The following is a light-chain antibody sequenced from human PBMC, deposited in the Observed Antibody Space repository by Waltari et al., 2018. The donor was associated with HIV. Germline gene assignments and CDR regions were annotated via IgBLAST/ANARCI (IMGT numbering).Light chain of an antibody. CDR1: SGSIASSY. CDR2: EDN. CDR3: QSYDTTTPVV. V-gene: IGLV6-57*01. J-gene: IGLJ2*01. Sequence: NFMLTQPHSVSESPGKTVSISCTRSSGSIASSYVQWYQQRPGSSPTAVIFEDNQRPSGVPELFSGSIDSASNSASLTISGLKTEDEADYYCQSYDTTTPVVFGGGTRLTVL.